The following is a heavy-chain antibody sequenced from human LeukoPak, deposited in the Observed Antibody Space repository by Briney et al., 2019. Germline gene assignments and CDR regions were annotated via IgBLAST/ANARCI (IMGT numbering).Heavy chain of an antibody. CDR2: VSYSGSS. V-gene: IGHV4-39*01. CDR1: GASITISSYY. CDR3: ARHRSRWLQSSFDY. J-gene: IGHJ4*02. Sequence: SETLSLTCTVSGASITISSYYWGWIRQPPGKGLEWIGSVSYSGSSYYNPSLKSRVTISVDTSKNQFSLKLSSVTAADTAVYYCARHRSRWLQSSFDYWGQGTQVTVSS. D-gene: IGHD5-24*01.